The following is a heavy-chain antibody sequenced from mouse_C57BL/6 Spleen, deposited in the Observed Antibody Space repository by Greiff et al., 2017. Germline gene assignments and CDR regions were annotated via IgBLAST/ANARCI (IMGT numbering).Heavy chain of an antibody. V-gene: IGHV1-26*01. CDR3: ARWDSNYVLFFDY. CDR2: INPNNGGT. Sequence: EVQLQQSGPELVKPGASVKISCKASGYTFTDYYMNWVKQSHGKSLEWIGDINPNNGGTSYNQKFTGKATLTVDKSSSTAYMELRSLTSEDSAVYYCARWDSNYVLFFDYWGQGTTLTVSS. CDR1: GYTFTDYY. D-gene: IGHD2-5*01. J-gene: IGHJ2*01.